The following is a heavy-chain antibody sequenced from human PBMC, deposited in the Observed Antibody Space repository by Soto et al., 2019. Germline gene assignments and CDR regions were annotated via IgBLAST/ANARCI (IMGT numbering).Heavy chain of an antibody. J-gene: IGHJ4*01. CDR3: AKGRGSSWTIDY. V-gene: IGHV3-23*01. Sequence: GGSLRLSCAASGFNFRSYAMSWVRRAPGKGLEWVSAISGSGGTSYFADPVRGRFTISRDNSKNTLYLQLSSLRVEDTAEYFCAKGRGSSWTIDYWGHGTLVTVSS. CDR1: GFNFRSYA. CDR2: ISGSGGTS. D-gene: IGHD6-13*01.